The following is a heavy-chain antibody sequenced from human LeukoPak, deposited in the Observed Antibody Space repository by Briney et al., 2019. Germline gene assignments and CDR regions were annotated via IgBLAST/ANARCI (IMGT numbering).Heavy chain of an antibody. D-gene: IGHD3-9*01. J-gene: IGHJ6*02. Sequence: GGSLRLSCAASGFTFSDYNMNWVRQAPGKGLEWVSYITNGGSTIHHADSVKGRFTISRDNAKKTLYLQMNSPRAEDTAVYYCARSIGLTGGGVDVWDQGTTVTVSS. CDR1: GFTFSDYN. V-gene: IGHV3-11*01. CDR3: ARSIGLTGGGVDV. CDR2: ITNGGSTI.